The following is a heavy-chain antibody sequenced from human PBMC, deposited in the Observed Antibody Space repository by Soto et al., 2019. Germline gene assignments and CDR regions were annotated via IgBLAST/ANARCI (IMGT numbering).Heavy chain of an antibody. J-gene: IGHJ2*01. CDR2: VFYSGAT. D-gene: IGHD4-17*01. V-gene: IGHV4-59*03. CDR3: SGKDYGDGALDH. CDR1: GDSITNNY. Sequence: QVQLQESGPGLVKPSETLSLTCTVSGDSITNNYWSWLRQPPGKGLEWNGYVFYSGATTYNPSLKRRATISEDTLINQSSLNLPSVTAADPAVYYCSGKDYGDGALDHWGRGTVVTVSS.